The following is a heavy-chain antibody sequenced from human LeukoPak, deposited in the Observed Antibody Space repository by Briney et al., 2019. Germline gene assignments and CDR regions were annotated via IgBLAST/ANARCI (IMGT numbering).Heavy chain of an antibody. CDR2: IYPGDSDT. CDR3: ARSGERNWNYYAYYYYGMDV. Sequence: GESLKISCKGSGYSFTSYWIGWVRQMPGKGLERMGIIYPGDSDTRYSPSFQGQVTISADKSISTAYLQWSSLKASDTAMYYCARSGERNWNYYAYYYYGMDVWGQGTTVTVSS. D-gene: IGHD1-7*01. V-gene: IGHV5-51*01. CDR1: GYSFTSYW. J-gene: IGHJ6*02.